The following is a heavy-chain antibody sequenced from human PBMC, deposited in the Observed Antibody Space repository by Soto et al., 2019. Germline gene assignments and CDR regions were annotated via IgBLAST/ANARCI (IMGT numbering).Heavy chain of an antibody. V-gene: IGHV3-30*04. J-gene: IGHJ4*02. D-gene: IGHD3-10*01. CDR2: ISRDGTNK. CDR3: ARSRSGAVADSFDF. Sequence: GGSLRLSCAASGFTFRSYAVHWVRQAPGKGLEWVAVISRDGTNKYYVDSVKGRFTISRDNSKDTVYLQMNSLRDEDSAMFYCARSRSGAVADSFDFWGQGTLVTVSS. CDR1: GFTFRSYA.